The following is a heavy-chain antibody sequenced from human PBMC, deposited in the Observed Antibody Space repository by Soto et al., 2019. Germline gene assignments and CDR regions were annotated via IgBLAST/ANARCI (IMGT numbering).Heavy chain of an antibody. D-gene: IGHD6-6*01. CDR1: GYTFTSYG. Sequence: ASVKVSCKASGYTFTSYGISWVRQAPGQGLEWMGWISAYNGNTNYAQKLQGRGTMTTDTSTSTAYMELRSLRSDDTAVYYCARGPRAARNYYYGMDVWSQGTTVTVSS. CDR2: ISAYNGNT. V-gene: IGHV1-18*01. J-gene: IGHJ6*02. CDR3: ARGPRAARNYYYGMDV.